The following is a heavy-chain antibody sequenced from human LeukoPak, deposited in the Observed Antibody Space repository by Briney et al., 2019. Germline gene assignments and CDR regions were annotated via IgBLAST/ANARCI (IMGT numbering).Heavy chain of an antibody. CDR1: GGSISSYY. CDR2: IYYSGST. CDR3: VRSGSHYYYYGMDV. V-gene: IGHV4-59*01. J-gene: IGHJ6*02. Sequence: PSETLSLTCTVSGGSISSYYWSWIRQPPGKGLEWIGYIYYSGSTNYNPSLKSRVTISVDTSKNQFSLKLSSVTAADTAVYYCVRSGSHYYYYGMDVWGQGTTVTVSS. D-gene: IGHD1-26*01.